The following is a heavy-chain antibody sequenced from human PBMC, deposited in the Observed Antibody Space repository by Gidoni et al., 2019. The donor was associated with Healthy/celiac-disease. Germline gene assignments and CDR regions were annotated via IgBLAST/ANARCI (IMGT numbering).Heavy chain of an antibody. CDR3: ARDVYGMDV. Sequence: TFTSYAMHWVRQAPGQRLEWMGWINAGNGNTKYSQQFQGRVTSTRDTSASTAYMELSSLRSADTAVYYCARDVYGMDVWGQGTTVTVSS. V-gene: IGHV1-3*01. CDR1: TFTSYA. J-gene: IGHJ6*02. CDR2: INAGNGNT.